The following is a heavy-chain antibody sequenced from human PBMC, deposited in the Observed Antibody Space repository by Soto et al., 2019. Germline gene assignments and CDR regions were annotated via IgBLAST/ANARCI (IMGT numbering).Heavy chain of an antibody. CDR2: ISSSADRA. CDR1: GFSFSTCG. V-gene: IGHV3-NL1*01. J-gene: IGHJ3*02. Sequence: RRLSCEASGFSFSTCGMHWVRQAPGKGLEWVSGISSSADRAYYADSVKGRFTISRDHSRNTLSLQMHSLRADDTAMYYCAKDPNGDYVGGFEMLGQGTMVTVSS. CDR3: AKDPNGDYVGGFEM. D-gene: IGHD4-17*01.